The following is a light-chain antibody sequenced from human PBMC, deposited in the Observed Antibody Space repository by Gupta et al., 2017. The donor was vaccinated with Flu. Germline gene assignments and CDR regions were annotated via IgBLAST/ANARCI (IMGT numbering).Light chain of an antibody. CDR1: QTVSDY. CDR3: QQRGGWPPAYT. J-gene: IGKJ2*01. Sequence: EMVLTQSPATLYLSPGERATLFCRASQTVSDYLAWYQQKPGQPPRLLIYDAYSRATGIPARFSGSGSQTDFTLTIGSLEPEDFAVYYCQQRGGWPPAYTFGPGTRLEIK. V-gene: IGKV3-11*01. CDR2: DAY.